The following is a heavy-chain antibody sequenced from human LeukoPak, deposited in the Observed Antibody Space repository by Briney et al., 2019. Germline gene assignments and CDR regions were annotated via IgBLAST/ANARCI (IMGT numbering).Heavy chain of an antibody. J-gene: IGHJ4*02. CDR2: IRYDGSNK. CDR1: GFTLSDYG. CDR3: AKDTAYYYGSGSYSDFDY. V-gene: IGHV3-30*02. Sequence: PGGSLRLSCAASGFTLSDYGMHWVRQAPGKGLEWVAFIRYDGSNKYYADSVKGRFTISRDNSKNTLYLQMNSLRAEETAVYYCAKDTAYYYGSGSYSDFDYWGQGTLVTVSS. D-gene: IGHD3-10*01.